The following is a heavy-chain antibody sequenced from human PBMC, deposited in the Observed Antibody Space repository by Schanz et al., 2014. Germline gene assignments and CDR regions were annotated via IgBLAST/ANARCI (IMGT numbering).Heavy chain of an antibody. J-gene: IGHJ4*02. CDR1: GITFSSHS. V-gene: IGHV3-48*01. D-gene: IGHD4-4*01. Sequence: EVHLVESGGGLVQPGGSLRLSCAASGITFSSHSFNWVRQAPGKGLEWISYITYNGGTIYYADSVKGRFTISRDNAKNSLYLEMNSLRAEDTALYYCARDRSNADLDYWGQGTLVTVSS. CDR3: ARDRSNADLDY. CDR2: ITYNGGTI.